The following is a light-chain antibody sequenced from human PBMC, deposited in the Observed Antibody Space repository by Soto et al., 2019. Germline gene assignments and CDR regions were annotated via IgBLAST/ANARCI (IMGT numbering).Light chain of an antibody. CDR2: AAS. J-gene: IGKJ1*01. Sequence: DIQMTQSPSSLSASVGDRVTITCRASQSISTYLNWYQQKPGKAPKLLIYAASTLQSGVPSRFSGSGSGTDFRLTITSLQPEDIATYYCQQSSTTPRTFGQGTNVDIK. V-gene: IGKV1-39*01. CDR3: QQSSTTPRT. CDR1: QSISTY.